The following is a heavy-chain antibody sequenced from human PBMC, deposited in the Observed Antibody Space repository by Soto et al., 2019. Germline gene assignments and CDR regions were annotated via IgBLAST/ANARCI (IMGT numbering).Heavy chain of an antibody. D-gene: IGHD3-3*02. CDR1: GGTFSSHA. CDR3: ERGERSIEFCATY. CDR2: IIPIFRAT. Sequence: VQLVQSGAEVKKPGSSVKVSCKTSGGTFSSHAVSWVRQAPGQGLEWMGRIIPIFRATNYAEKFQGRVSITAEESTNTVYLGLTNLRSEATATYLCERGERSIEFCATYWGQGTLVTVSS. J-gene: IGHJ4*02. V-gene: IGHV1-69*15.